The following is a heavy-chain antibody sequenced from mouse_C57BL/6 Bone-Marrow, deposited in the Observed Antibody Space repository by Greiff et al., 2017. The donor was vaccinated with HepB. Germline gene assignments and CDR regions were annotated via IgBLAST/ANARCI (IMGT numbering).Heavy chain of an antibody. CDR2: IYPGDGDT. Sequence: QVQLKESGPELVKPGASVKISCKASGYAFSSSWMNWVKQRPGKGLEWIGRIYPGDGDTNYNGKFKGKATLTADKSSSTAYMQLSSLTSEDSAVYFCARYGYSNPHWYFDVWGTGTTVTVSS. CDR1: GYAFSSSW. CDR3: ARYGYSNPHWYFDV. V-gene: IGHV1-82*01. D-gene: IGHD2-5*01. J-gene: IGHJ1*03.